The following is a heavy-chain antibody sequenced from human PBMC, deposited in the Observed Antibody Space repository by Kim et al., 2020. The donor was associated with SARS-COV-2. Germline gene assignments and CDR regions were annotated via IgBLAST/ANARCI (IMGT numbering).Heavy chain of an antibody. J-gene: IGHJ4*02. CDR3: ARDLNDYGDYEGLL. V-gene: IGHV4-4*02. CDR1: GGSISSSNW. Sequence: SETLSLTCAVSGGSISSSNWWSWVRQPPGKGLEWIGEIYHSGSTNYNPSLKSRVTISVDKSKNQFSLKLSSVTAADTAVYYCARDLNDYGDYEGLLWGQGTLVTVSS. D-gene: IGHD4-17*01. CDR2: IYHSGST.